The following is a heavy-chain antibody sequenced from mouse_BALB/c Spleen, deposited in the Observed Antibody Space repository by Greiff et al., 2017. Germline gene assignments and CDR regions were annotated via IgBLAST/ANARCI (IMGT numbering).Heavy chain of an antibody. CDR3: TRSYYRYDDWFAY. D-gene: IGHD2-14*01. V-gene: IGHV1S81*02. J-gene: IGHJ3*01. CDR2: INPSNGGT. CDR1: GYTFTSYY. Sequence: VQLQQSGAELVKPGASVKLSCKASGYTFTSYYMYWVKQRPGQGLEWIGEINPSNGGTNFNEKFKSKATLTVDKSSSTAYMQLSSLTSEDSAVYYCTRSYYRYDDWFAYWGQGTLVTVSA.